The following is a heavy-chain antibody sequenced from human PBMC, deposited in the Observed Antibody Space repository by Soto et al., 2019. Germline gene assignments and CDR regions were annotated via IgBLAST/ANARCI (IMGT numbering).Heavy chain of an antibody. J-gene: IGHJ5*02. CDR1: GGSISSGDYY. D-gene: IGHD2-2*01. Sequence: PSETLSLTCTVSGGSISSGDYYWSWIRQPPGKGLEWIGYIYYSGSTYYNSSLKSRVTISVDTSKNQFSLKLSSVTAADTAVYYCARGGSYCSSTSCHYWFDPCGQGTLVTVSS. CDR2: IYYSGST. CDR3: ARGGSYCSSTSCHYWFDP. V-gene: IGHV4-30-4*01.